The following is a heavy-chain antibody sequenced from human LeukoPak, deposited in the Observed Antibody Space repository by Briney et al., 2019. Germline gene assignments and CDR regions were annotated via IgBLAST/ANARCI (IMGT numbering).Heavy chain of an antibody. V-gene: IGHV3-30*18. CDR3: EKARTLTSSHSDY. CDR1: GLTSSSSG. D-gene: IGHD6-13*01. CDR2: IAYDENKN. Sequence: PLGFPRLSSATNGLTSSSSGIHWVRQAPRKWMESVTVIAYDENKNDNAAVAKSPFTNSRDNYKNTLKLQTNSLRAQDTAVYYWEKARTLTSSHSDYWGQGTLVTVCS. J-gene: IGHJ4*02.